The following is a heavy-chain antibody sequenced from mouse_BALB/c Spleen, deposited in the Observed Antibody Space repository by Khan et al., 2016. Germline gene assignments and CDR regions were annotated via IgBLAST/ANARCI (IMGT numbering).Heavy chain of an antibody. CDR1: GFNIKDTY. Sequence: VQLKESGAELVKPGASVKLSCTASGFNIKDTYMHWVKQRPEQGLEWIGRIDPANGNTNYDPKFQGKATITADTSSTTAYLQLSSLPSEDTAVYYCARSAYDYDVGFAYWGQGTLVTVSA. CDR2: IDPANGNT. V-gene: IGHV14-3*02. D-gene: IGHD2-4*01. J-gene: IGHJ3*01. CDR3: ARSAYDYDVGFAY.